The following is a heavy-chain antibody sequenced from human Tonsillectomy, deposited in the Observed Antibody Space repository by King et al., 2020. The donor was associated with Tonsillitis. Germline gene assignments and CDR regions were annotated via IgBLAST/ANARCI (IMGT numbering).Heavy chain of an antibody. CDR2: LWYDGSND. V-gene: IGHV3-33*01. D-gene: IGHD6-13*01. CDR1: GFTFSSHG. Sequence: VQLVESGGGVVQPGRSLRLSCAASGFTFSSHGMHWVRQAPGKGLEWVAVLWYDGSNDYYADSVQGRFIVSRDNSKNTMYLQMNSLRDEDTAVYYCARDKGSSWFGPIDYWGQGSLLTVSS. J-gene: IGHJ4*02. CDR3: ARDKGSSWFGPIDY.